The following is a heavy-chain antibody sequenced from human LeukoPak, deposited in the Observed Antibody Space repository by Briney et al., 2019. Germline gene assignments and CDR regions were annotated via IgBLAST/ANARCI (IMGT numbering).Heavy chain of an antibody. V-gene: IGHV3-33*08. CDR3: ARDSSSSTFDY. CDR1: GFTFSRYG. Sequence: PGRSLRLSRAASGFTFSRYGMHWVRQAPGKGPEWVAVIWYDGSNKYYADSVKGRFTISRDNSKNTLYLQMNSLRAEDTAVYYCARDSSSSTFDYWGQGTLVTVSS. D-gene: IGHD6-6*01. J-gene: IGHJ4*02. CDR2: IWYDGSNK.